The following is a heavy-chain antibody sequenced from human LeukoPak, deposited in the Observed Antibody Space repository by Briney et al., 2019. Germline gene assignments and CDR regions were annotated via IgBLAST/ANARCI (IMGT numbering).Heavy chain of an antibody. CDR1: GYSFTSYW. CDR2: IDPSDSYT. CDR3: ARRVVAGPGDYYGMDV. J-gene: IGHJ6*04. Sequence: GESLGISCKGSGYSFTSYWISWVRQMPGKGLEWMGRIDPSDSYTNYSPSFQGHVTISADKSISTAYLQWSSLKASDTAMYYCARRVVAGPGDYYGMDVWGKGTTVTVSS. D-gene: IGHD6-19*01. V-gene: IGHV5-10-1*01.